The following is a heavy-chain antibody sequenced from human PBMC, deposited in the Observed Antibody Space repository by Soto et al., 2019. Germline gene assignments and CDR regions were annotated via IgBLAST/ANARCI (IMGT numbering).Heavy chain of an antibody. V-gene: IGHV4-30-4*01. D-gene: IGHD6-13*01. J-gene: IGHJ6*02. CDR1: GGSISSGDYY. Sequence: PSETLSLTCTVSGGSISSGDYYWSWIRQPPGKGLEWIGYIYYSGSTHYNPSLKSRVTISVDTSKNQFSLKLSSVTAADTAVYYCARVGIIAAAGTWDYYYGMDVWGQGTTVTVSS. CDR3: ARVGIIAAAGTWDYYYGMDV. CDR2: IYYSGST.